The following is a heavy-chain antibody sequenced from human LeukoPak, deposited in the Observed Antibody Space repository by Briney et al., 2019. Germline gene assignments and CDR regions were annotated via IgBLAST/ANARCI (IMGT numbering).Heavy chain of an antibody. CDR2: IYHSGST. V-gene: IGHV4-4*02. J-gene: IGHJ3*02. D-gene: IGHD3-22*01. CDR1: GFTFSSNW. Sequence: PGGSLRLSCAASGFTFSSNWMSWVRQAPGKGLEWIGSIYHSGSTYYNPSLKSRVTISLDTSRNQFSLKLNSVTAADTAVYYCAKSNGYGLIDIWGQGTMVTVSS. CDR3: AKSNGYGLIDI.